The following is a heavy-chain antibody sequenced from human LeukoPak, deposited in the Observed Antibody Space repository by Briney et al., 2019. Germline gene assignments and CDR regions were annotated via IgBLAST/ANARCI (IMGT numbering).Heavy chain of an antibody. CDR3: AKSQRNDQQVVQRIDY. D-gene: IGHD2-2*01. J-gene: IGHJ4*02. CDR1: RFTFSTYA. Sequence: GGSLRLSCTASRFTFSTYAMSWVRQAPGKGLEWVSSISGSGDTTYYTGFVKGRFTISRDNSKNALYLQMSSLRAEDTAVYYCAKSQRNDQQVVQRIDYWGQGTLVTVSS. CDR2: ISGSGDTT. V-gene: IGHV3-23*01.